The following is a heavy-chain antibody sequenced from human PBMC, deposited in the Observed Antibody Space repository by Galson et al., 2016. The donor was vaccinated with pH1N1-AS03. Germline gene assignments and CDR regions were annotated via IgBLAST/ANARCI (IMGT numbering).Heavy chain of an antibody. CDR1: GFSLSTSGVG. CDR2: IYWNDDI. V-gene: IGHV2-5*01. Sequence: PALVKPTQTLTLTCTFSGFSLSTSGVGVGWIRQAPGKALEWLAIIYWNDDIRYSPSLRNRLTITKDTSKSQVVLTMTNMDPVDTATCFCARAYYGDFADWFDPWGQGTLVTVSS. J-gene: IGHJ5*02. D-gene: IGHD4-17*01. CDR3: ARAYYGDFADWFDP.